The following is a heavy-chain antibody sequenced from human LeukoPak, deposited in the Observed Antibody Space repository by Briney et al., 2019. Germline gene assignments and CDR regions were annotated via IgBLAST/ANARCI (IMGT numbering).Heavy chain of an antibody. CDR1: GFTFSSYA. J-gene: IGHJ3*02. CDR3: ARDTVLPWFGELLTDDAFDI. D-gene: IGHD3-10*01. Sequence: GGSLRLSCAASGFTFSSYAMHWVRQAPGKGLEWVAVISYDGSNKYYADSVKGRFTISRDNSKNTLYLQMNSLRAEDTAEYYCARDTVLPWFGELLTDDAFDIWGQGTMVTVSS. CDR2: ISYDGSNK. V-gene: IGHV3-30*04.